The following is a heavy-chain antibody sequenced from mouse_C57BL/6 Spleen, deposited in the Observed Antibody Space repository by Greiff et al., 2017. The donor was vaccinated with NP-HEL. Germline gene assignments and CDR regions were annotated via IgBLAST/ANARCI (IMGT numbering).Heavy chain of an antibody. J-gene: IGHJ2*01. V-gene: IGHV1-64*01. CDR2: IHPNSGST. CDR3: AREGGYSNYECDY. Sequence: QVQLQQPGAELVKPGASVKLSCKASGYTFTSYWMHWVKQRPGQGLEWIGMIHPNSGSTNYNEKFKSTATLTVDKSYSTAYMQLSSLTSEDSAVYYCAREGGYSNYECDYWGQGTTLTVSS. D-gene: IGHD2-5*01. CDR1: GYTFTSYW.